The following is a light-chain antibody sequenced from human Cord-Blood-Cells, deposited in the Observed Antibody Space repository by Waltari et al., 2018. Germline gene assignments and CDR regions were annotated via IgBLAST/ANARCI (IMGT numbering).Light chain of an antibody. CDR3: QQYNRYSQTVLVT. J-gene: IGKJ4*01. Sequence: DIQMTQSPSTLSASVGDRVTITCRASQSISSWLAWYQQKPGKAPKLLIYDASSWESGVPSRFSGSVSGTEFTLTISSLQTDEFADDYCQQYNRYSQTVLVTFGGGTKVEIK. V-gene: IGKV1-5*01. CDR1: QSISSW. CDR2: DAS.